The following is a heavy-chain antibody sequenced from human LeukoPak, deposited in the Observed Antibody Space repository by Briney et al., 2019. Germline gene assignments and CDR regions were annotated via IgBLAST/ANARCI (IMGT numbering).Heavy chain of an antibody. CDR1: GFTVSSNY. J-gene: IGHJ4*02. D-gene: IGHD6-6*01. V-gene: IGHV3-66*01. Sequence: GGSLRLSCAASGFTVSSNYMSWVRQAPGKGLEWVSVIYSGGSTYYADSVKGRFTISRDNSKNTLYLQMNSLRAEDTAVYYCAKDIAARPCFDYWGQGTLVTVSS. CDR2: IYSGGST. CDR3: AKDIAARPCFDY.